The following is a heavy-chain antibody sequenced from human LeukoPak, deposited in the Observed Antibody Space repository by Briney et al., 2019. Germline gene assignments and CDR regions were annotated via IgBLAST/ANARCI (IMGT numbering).Heavy chain of an antibody. D-gene: IGHD5-18*01. CDR2: IYHSGST. Sequence: SQTLSLTCTVSGGSISSGSYYWSWIRQPPGKGLEWIGSIYHSGSTYYNPSLKSRVTISVDTSKNQFSLKLISVTAADTAVYYCARSPPKVYGYRSLSYNWFDPWGQGTLVTVSS. CDR3: ARSPPKVYGYRSLSYNWFDP. V-gene: IGHV4-39*07. J-gene: IGHJ5*02. CDR1: GGSISSGSYY.